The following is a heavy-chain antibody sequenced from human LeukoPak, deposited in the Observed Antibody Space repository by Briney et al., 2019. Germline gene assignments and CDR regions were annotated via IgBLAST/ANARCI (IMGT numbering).Heavy chain of an antibody. J-gene: IGHJ4*02. CDR1: GFTFSSYS. Sequence: GGSLRLSCAASGFTFSSYSMNWVRQAPGKGLEWASYISSSSSTIYYADSVKGRFTISRDNAKNSLYLQMNSLRAEDTAVYYCARGLGVLRYFDWLLPPDLSNHYFDYWGQGTLVTVSS. CDR3: ARGLGVLRYFDWLLPPDLSNHYFDY. D-gene: IGHD3-9*01. V-gene: IGHV3-48*01. CDR2: ISSSSSTI.